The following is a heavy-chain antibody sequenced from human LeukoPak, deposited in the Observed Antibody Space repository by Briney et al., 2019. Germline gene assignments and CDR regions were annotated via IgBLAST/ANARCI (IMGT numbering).Heavy chain of an antibody. D-gene: IGHD6-13*01. J-gene: IGHJ4*02. CDR2: IIPIFGTA. CDR1: GYTFTGYY. CDR3: ARVFGSSWPH. Sequence: ASVKVSCKASGYTFTGYYMHWVRQAPGQGLEWMGGIIPIFGTANYAQKFQGRVTITADESTSTAYMELSSLRSEDTAVYYCARVFGSSWPHWGQGTLVTVSS. V-gene: IGHV1-69*13.